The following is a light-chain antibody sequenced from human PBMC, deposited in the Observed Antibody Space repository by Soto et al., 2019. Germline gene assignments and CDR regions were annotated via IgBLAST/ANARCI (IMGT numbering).Light chain of an antibody. CDR3: KKYYNWPRT. V-gene: IGKV3-15*01. CDR1: QNIHTN. Sequence: EIVMPQSPATLSVSPGECSTLSRRAGQNIHTNLAWYQQNPGQAHRLLFYGASTGATGLPARFSGSGSGTEFTLTINSLQAEDCAVYYCKKYYNWPRTFGKGTRLEIK. CDR2: GAS. J-gene: IGKJ5*01.